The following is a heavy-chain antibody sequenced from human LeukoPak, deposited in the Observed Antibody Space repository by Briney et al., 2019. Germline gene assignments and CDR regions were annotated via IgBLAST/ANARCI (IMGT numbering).Heavy chain of an antibody. CDR2: IDPSDSYT. J-gene: IGHJ4*02. V-gene: IGHV5-10-1*01. CDR3: ARLGYSSGRYVDY. D-gene: IGHD6-19*01. Sequence: GGSLEISCKGSGYSFTSYWISWVRQVPGEGLEGVGRIDPSDSYTNYSPSFQGHFTISADKSISTAYLQWSSLKASDTAMYYCARLGYSSGRYVDYWGQGTLVTVSS. CDR1: GYSFTSYW.